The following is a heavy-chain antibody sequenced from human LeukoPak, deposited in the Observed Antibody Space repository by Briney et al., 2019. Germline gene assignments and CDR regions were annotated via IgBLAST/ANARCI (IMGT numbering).Heavy chain of an antibody. CDR2: IYYSGST. CDR1: GGSISSYY. D-gene: IGHD4-17*01. CDR3: ARDFGDSFFQH. V-gene: IGHV4-59*08. J-gene: IGHJ1*01. Sequence: SSETLSLTCTVSGGSISSYYWSWIRQPPGKGLEWIGYIYYSGSTNYNPSLKSRVTISVDTSKNQFSLKLSSVTAADTAVYYCARDFGDSFFQHWGQGTLVTVSS.